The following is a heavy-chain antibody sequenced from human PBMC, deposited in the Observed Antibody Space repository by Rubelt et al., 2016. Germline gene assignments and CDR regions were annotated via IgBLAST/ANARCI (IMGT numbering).Heavy chain of an antibody. J-gene: IGHJ5*02. CDR1: GTSISSTSFY. V-gene: IGHV4-39*01. D-gene: IGHD2-2*01. CDR2: IYYSGST. Sequence: QLQLQESGPGLVKPPETLSLACTVSGTSISSTSFYWGWIRQPPGKGLEWLGNIYYSGSTYYNPSLKSRVTISVDTSKNQFSLRLSSGTAADTAVYYWAKWGPGIVVPTTISSWFDPWGPGTLVTVS. CDR3: AKWGPGIVVPTTISSWFDP.